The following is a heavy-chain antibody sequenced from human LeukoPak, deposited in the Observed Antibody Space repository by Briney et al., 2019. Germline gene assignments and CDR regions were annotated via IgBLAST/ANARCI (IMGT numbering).Heavy chain of an antibody. D-gene: IGHD4-23*01. V-gene: IGHV4-39*01. CDR3: ARLPGGGNSRDYYYYTDV. Sequence: PSETLSLTCTVSGGSISSSGYYWGWIRQPPGKGLECIGSIYYSGSTYYNPSLKSRVTISVDTSKNQFSLKLSSVTAADTAVYYCARLPGGGNSRDYYYYTDVWGKGTTVTVSS. CDR1: GGSISSSGYY. J-gene: IGHJ6*03. CDR2: IYYSGST.